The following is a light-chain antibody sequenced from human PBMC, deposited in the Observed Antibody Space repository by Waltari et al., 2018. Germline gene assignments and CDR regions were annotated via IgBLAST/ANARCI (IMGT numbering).Light chain of an antibody. CDR3: QQYGSLPWT. CDR2: DAS. J-gene: IGKJ1*01. Sequence: EVVLTQSSGALSLSPGERATLSCRASESVTNDYLAWYQQKPGQAPRLLIYDASIRATCIPDRFSGSGSGTDFTLTITRLEPEDFAVYHCQQYGSLPWTFGQGTMVDMK. CDR1: ESVTNDY. V-gene: IGKV3-20*01.